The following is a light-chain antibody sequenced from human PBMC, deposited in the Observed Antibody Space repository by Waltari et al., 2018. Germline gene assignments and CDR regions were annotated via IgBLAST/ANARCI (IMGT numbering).Light chain of an antibody. CDR2: DVS. J-gene: IGLJ3*02. Sequence: QSALTQPASVSGSPGQSITISCTRTSSDVGGYHYVSWYQQHPGKAPKLMIYDVSKRPSGVSNRFSGSKSGNTASLTISGLQAEDEADYYCSSYTSSSTWVFGGGTKLTVL. CDR1: SSDVGGYHY. CDR3: SSYTSSSTWV. V-gene: IGLV2-14*01.